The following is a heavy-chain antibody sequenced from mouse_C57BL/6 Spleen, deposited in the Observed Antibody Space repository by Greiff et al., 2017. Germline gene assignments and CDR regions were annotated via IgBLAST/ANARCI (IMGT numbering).Heavy chain of an antibody. J-gene: IGHJ2*01. CDR3: ARSGYYGSSQYYFDY. V-gene: IGHV1-53*01. CDR1: GYTFTSYW. CDR2: INPSNGGT. Sequence: QVQLKQPGTELVKPGASVKLSCKASGYTFTSYWMHWVKQRPGQGLEWIGNINPSNGGTNYNEKFKSKATLTVDKSSSTAYMQLSSLTSEDSAVYYCARSGYYGSSQYYFDYWGQGTTLTVSS. D-gene: IGHD1-1*01.